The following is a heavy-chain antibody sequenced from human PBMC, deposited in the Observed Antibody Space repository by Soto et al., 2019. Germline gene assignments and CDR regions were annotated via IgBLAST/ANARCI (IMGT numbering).Heavy chain of an antibody. J-gene: IGHJ3*02. CDR3: ATEGVREYQLLFDDRRAFDI. Sequence: QVQLVQSGAEVKKPGASVKVSCKVSGYTLTELSMHWVRQAPGKGLEWMGGFDPEDGETIYAQKFQGRVTMTEDTSTDTAYMELSSLRSEDTAVYYCATEGVREYQLLFDDRRAFDIWGQGTMVTVSS. V-gene: IGHV1-24*01. CDR1: GYTLTELS. D-gene: IGHD2-2*01. CDR2: FDPEDGET.